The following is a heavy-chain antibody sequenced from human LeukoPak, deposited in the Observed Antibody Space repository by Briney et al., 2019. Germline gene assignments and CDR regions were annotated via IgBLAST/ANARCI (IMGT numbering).Heavy chain of an antibody. CDR1: GGTFSSYG. V-gene: IGHV1-69*04. J-gene: IGHJ4*02. CDR2: IIPILGIT. D-gene: IGHD3-9*01. Sequence: SVKVSCKASGGTFSSYGISWVRQAPGQGLEWMGRIIPILGITNYAQKFQGRVTITADKSTSTAYMELSSLRSEDTAVYYCARGYYDILTGGGYDYWGQETLVTVSS. CDR3: ARGYYDILTGGGYDY.